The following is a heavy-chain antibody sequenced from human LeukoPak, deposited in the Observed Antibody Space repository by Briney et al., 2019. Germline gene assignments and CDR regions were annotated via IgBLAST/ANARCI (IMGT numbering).Heavy chain of an antibody. D-gene: IGHD4-17*01. CDR3: AREVHGDEYYYYSYMDV. CDR2: IKQDGSEK. V-gene: IGHV3-7*01. J-gene: IGHJ6*03. Sequence: PGGSLRLSCAASGFTFSSYWMSWVRQAPGKGLEWVANIKQDGSEKDYVDSVKGRFTIPRDNAKNSLYLQMNSLRAEDTAVYYCAREVHGDEYYYYSYMDVWGKGTTVTVSS. CDR1: GFTFSSYW.